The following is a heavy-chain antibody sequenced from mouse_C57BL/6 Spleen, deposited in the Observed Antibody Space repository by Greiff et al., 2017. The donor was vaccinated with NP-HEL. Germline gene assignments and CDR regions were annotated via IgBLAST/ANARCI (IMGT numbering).Heavy chain of an antibody. V-gene: IGHV1-54*01. J-gene: IGHJ2*01. Sequence: VQLQQSGAELVRPGTSVKVSCKASGYAFTNYLIEWVKQRPGQGLEWIGVINPGSGGTNYNEKFKGKATLTADKSSSTAYMQLSSLTSEDSAVYFCARYDYDEGNYWGQGTTLTVSS. CDR3: ARYDYDEGNY. CDR2: INPGSGGT. D-gene: IGHD2-4*01. CDR1: GYAFTNYL.